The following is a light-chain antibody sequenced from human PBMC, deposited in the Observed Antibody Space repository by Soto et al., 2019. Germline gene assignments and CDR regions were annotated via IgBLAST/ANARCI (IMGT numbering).Light chain of an antibody. J-gene: IGLJ2*01. CDR3: SSYAGSNNFVV. Sequence: QSALTQPPSASGSPGQSVTISCTGTSSDVGGYNYVSWYQQHPGKAPKLMIYEVSKRPSGVPDRFSGSKSGNTASLTVSGLQADDEADYYCSSYAGSNNFVVIGGGTQLTVL. CDR2: EVS. V-gene: IGLV2-8*01. CDR1: SSDVGGYNY.